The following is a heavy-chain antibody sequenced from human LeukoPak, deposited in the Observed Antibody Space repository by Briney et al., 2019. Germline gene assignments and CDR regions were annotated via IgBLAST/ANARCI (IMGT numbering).Heavy chain of an antibody. D-gene: IGHD1-26*01. CDR3: ASLYDIVGTTVDY. V-gene: IGHV1-2*06. CDR1: GYTFTNYY. J-gene: IGHJ4*02. CDR2: IDPNTGGT. Sequence: ASVNVSCKTSGYTFTNYYIHWVRQAPGQGLEWMGRIDPNTGGTKSAKNFQGRVTMTRDTSISTAYMALSGLRSDDTAVYYCASLYDIVGTTVDYWGQGTLVTVSS.